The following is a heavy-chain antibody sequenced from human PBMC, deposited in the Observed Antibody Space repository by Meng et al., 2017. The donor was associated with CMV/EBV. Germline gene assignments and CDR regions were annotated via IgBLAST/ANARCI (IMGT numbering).Heavy chain of an antibody. Sequence: GESLKISCAASGFTFSSYSMNWVRQAPGKGLEWVSYISSSSSYIYYADSVKGRFTISRDNAKNSLYLQMNSLRAEDTAVYYCARDGRQQLDFDYWGQGTLVTVSS. V-gene: IGHV3-21*01. D-gene: IGHD6-13*01. CDR1: GFTFSSYS. CDR2: ISSSSSYI. CDR3: ARDGRQQLDFDY. J-gene: IGHJ4*02.